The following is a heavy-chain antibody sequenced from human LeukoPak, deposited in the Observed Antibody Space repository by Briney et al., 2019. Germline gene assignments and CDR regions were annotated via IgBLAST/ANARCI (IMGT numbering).Heavy chain of an antibody. J-gene: IGHJ4*02. D-gene: IGHD6-19*01. V-gene: IGHV3-53*01. CDR3: ARGRPLLYSSGWSSDY. Sequence: GGSLRLSCAASGFNVSNNYMSWVRQASGKGLEWVSVIYRGGSTYYADSVKGRFTMSRDNSKNTVYLQMDSLRAEDTAVYYCARGRPLLYSSGWSSDYWGQGALVTVSS. CDR1: GFNVSNNY. CDR2: IYRGGST.